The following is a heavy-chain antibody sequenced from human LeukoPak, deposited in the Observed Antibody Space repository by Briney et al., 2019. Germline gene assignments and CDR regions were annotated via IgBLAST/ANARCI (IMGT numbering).Heavy chain of an antibody. D-gene: IGHD4-23*01. V-gene: IGHV4-34*01. CDR2: TNHSGST. CDR3: ARGGNDYGGNSDPAFDI. Sequence: SETLSLTCAVYGGSFSGYYWSWIRQPPGKGLEWIGETNHSGSTNYNPSLKSRVTISVDTSKNQFSLKLSSVTAADTAVYYCARGGNDYGGNSDPAFDIWGQGTMVTVSS. J-gene: IGHJ3*02. CDR1: GGSFSGYY.